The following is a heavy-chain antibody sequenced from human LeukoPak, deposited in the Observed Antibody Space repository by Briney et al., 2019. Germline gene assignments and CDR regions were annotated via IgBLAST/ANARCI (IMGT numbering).Heavy chain of an antibody. CDR3: ARDNSVEDTAWWFDP. V-gene: IGHV1-2*02. J-gene: IGHJ5*02. CDR1: GYTFTCYY. CDR2: INPNSGGT. Sequence: GASVKVSCKASGYTFTCYYMSWVRQAPGQGLEWMGWINPNSGGTNYAQKFQGRVTMTRDMSTSTDYMELSSLRSGDTAVYYCARDNSVEDTAWWFDPWGQGTLVTVSS. D-gene: IGHD4-23*01.